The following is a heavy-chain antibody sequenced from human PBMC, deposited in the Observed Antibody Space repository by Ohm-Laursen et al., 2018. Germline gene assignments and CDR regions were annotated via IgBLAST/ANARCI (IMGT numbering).Heavy chain of an antibody. CDR2: ISAYNGNT. CDR1: GYTFTSYG. D-gene: IGHD3-22*01. J-gene: IGHJ5*02. Sequence: GASVKVSCKASGYTFTSYGISWVRQAPGQGLEWMGWISAYNGNTNYAQKLQGRVTMTKDTSTSTAYMELRSLSSDDTAVYYCARGYADSRDNWFDPWGQGTLVTVSS. CDR3: ARGYADSRDNWFDP. V-gene: IGHV1-18*01.